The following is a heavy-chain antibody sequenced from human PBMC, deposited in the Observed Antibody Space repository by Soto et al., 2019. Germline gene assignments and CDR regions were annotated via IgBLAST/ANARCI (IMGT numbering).Heavy chain of an antibody. CDR2: IWYDGSNK. D-gene: IGHD3-22*01. V-gene: IGHV3-33*01. CDR1: GFTFSSYG. CDR3: ARPQGDDYDSSGFDY. J-gene: IGHJ4*02. Sequence: QVQLVESGGGVVQPGRSLRLSCAASGFTFSSYGMHWVRQAPGKGLEWVAVIWYDGSNKYYADSVKGRFTISRDNSKNTLYLQMNSLRAEDTAVYYCARPQGDDYDSSGFDYWGQGTLVTVSS.